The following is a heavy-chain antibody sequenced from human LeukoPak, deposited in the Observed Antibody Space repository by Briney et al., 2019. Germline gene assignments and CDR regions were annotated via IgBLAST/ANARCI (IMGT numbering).Heavy chain of an antibody. V-gene: IGHV4-59*08. CDR3: ARQGYDSSGYYYGEFDY. CDR2: IYYSGST. Sequence: SETLSLNCTVSGGSISSYYWSWIRQPPGKGLEWIGYIYYSGSTNYNPSLKSRVTISVDTSKNQFSLKLSSVTAADTAVYYCARQGYDSSGYYYGEFDYWGQGTLVTVSS. CDR1: GGSISSYY. J-gene: IGHJ4*02. D-gene: IGHD3-22*01.